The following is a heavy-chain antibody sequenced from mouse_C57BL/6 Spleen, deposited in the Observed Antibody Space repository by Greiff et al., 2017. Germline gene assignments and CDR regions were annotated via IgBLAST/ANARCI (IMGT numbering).Heavy chain of an antibody. CDR1: GYAFTSSW. J-gene: IGHJ3*01. V-gene: IGHV1-64*01. CDR2: IHPTDGST. CDR3: TWFAY. Sequence: QVQLQQPGAELVKPGASVKLSCKASGYAFTSSWMHWVKQRPGQGLEWIGMIHPTDGSTNYNEKFKSKATLTVDKSSSAAYMQLSSLTAEDSAGYYCTWFAYWGQGTLVTVSA.